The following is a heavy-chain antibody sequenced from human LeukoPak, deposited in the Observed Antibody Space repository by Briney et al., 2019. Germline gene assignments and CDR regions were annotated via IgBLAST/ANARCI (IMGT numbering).Heavy chain of an antibody. CDR2: ISYDGSNQ. CDR3: AKDDYGMDV. V-gene: IGHV3-30*18. Sequence: SGGSLRLSCTASGFTFSSYAMNWVRQAPGKGLEWVAVISYDGSNQYYADSVKGRFTISRDNSKNTVFLQMNSLRDEDTAVYFCAKDDYGMDVWGQGTTVTVSS. J-gene: IGHJ6*02. CDR1: GFTFSSYA.